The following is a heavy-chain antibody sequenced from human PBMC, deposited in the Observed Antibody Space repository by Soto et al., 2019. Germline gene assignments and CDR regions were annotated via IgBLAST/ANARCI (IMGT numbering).Heavy chain of an antibody. J-gene: IGHJ4*02. Sequence: QVQLQESGPGLVKPSQTLSLTCTVSGGSISSGGYCWSWIRQHPGKGLEGIGYIYYSGSTYYNPSLKSRVTISVDTSKNQFSLKLSSVTAADTAVYYCARDGAGTDPTYFDYWGQGTLVTVSS. D-gene: IGHD1-1*01. V-gene: IGHV4-31*03. CDR3: ARDGAGTDPTYFDY. CDR2: IYYSGST. CDR1: GGSISSGGYC.